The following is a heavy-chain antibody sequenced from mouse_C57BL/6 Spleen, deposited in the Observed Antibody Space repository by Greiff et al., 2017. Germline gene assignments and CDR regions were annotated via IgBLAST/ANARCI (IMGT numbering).Heavy chain of an antibody. Sequence: QVQLKQSGAELARPGASVKLSCKASGYTFTSYGISWVKQRTGQGLEWIGEIYPRSGNTYYNEKFKGKATLTADTSSSTAYMELRSLTSEDAAVYFCARYPENYAMDYWGQGTSVTVSS. CDR3: ARYPENYAMDY. V-gene: IGHV1-81*01. J-gene: IGHJ4*01. CDR1: GYTFTSYG. CDR2: IYPRSGNT.